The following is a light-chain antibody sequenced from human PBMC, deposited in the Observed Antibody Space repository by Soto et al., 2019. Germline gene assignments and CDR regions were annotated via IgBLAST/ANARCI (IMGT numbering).Light chain of an antibody. CDR1: QDIKNY. CDR2: AAS. Sequence: DIQITHSPSSLSSSVGDLFTITCQASQDIKNYLNWYQQKPGKAPKLLIYAASSLQSGVPSRFSGSGSGTDFTLTISSLHPEDSATYYCQQSYSTPPTFGQGTKVDIK. J-gene: IGKJ1*01. CDR3: QQSYSTPPT. V-gene: IGKV1-39*01.